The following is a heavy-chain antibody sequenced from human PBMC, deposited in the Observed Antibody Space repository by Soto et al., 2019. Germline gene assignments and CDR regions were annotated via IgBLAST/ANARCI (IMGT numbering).Heavy chain of an antibody. V-gene: IGHV2-5*02. CDR1: GFSLSTSGVG. Sequence: QITLKESGPTVVKHTPTLTLTCTCSGFSLSTSGVGVGWIRQPPGKALEWLALIYWDDDKRYCPSMKSRFTITKDTSKKQVVLTMTNMEPVDTATYYGASTPIRDGDYFDFWGQGTLVNVSS. J-gene: IGHJ4*02. D-gene: IGHD2-15*01. CDR2: IYWDDDK. CDR3: ASTPIRDGDYFDF.